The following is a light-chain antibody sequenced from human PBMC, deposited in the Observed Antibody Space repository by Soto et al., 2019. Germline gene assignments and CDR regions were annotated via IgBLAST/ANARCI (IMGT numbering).Light chain of an antibody. CDR3: HQRNK. CDR2: DTS. V-gene: IGKV3-11*01. CDR1: QFLSSY. J-gene: IGKJ5*01. Sequence: EVVLTQSPATLSLAPGERATLSCRASQFLSSYLAWYQQKPGQPPRLLIYDTSNRATGIPARFSGSRSGTDFTLTISSLEPEDFGVCFCHQRNKFGQGTRREIK.